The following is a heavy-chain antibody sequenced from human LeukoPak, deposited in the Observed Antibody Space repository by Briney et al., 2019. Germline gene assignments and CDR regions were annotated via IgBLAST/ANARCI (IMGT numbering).Heavy chain of an antibody. D-gene: IGHD2-15*01. CDR1: GDSISSSNW. J-gene: IGHJ3*02. Sequence: SGTLSLTCAVSGDSISSSNWWSWVRQSPGKGLEWIAEIHHSGSTNCNPSLKSRVTISVDKSKNQFSLQLSSVTAADTAVYYCARVDGSWAFDIWGQGTLVTFSS. V-gene: IGHV4-4*02. CDR3: ARVDGSWAFDI. CDR2: IHHSGST.